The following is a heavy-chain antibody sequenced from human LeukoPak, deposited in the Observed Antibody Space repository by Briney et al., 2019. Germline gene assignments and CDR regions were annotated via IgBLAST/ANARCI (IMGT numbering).Heavy chain of an antibody. Sequence: GGSLRLSCAAYGFTFSNAWMSWVRQAPGKWLEWVGLIKSKTHGGTTDYAAPVKGRFTISRDDSKNTLYLQMNSLKTEDTAVYYCTTMEYQLPDYWFDPWGQGTLVTV. CDR2: IKSKTHGGTT. J-gene: IGHJ5*02. CDR1: GFTFSNAW. CDR3: TTMEYQLPDYWFDP. V-gene: IGHV3-15*01. D-gene: IGHD2-2*01.